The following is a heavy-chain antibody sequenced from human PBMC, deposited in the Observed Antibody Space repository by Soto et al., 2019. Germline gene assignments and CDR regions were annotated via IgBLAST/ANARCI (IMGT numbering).Heavy chain of an antibody. CDR3: ARDIGSWNHFDY. CDR2: IYYSGST. J-gene: IGHJ4*02. CDR1: GGSISSGGYY. D-gene: IGHD6-13*01. Sequence: PSETLSLTCTVSGGSISSGGYYWSWIRQHPGKGLEWIGYIYYSGSTYYNPSLKSRVTISVDTSKNQFSLKLSSVTAADTAVYYCARDIGSWNHFDYWGQGTLVTVSS. V-gene: IGHV4-31*03.